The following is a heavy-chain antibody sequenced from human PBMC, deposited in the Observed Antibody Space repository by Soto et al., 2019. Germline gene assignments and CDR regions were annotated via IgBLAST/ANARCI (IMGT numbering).Heavy chain of an antibody. CDR1: GFTFSSYD. CDR2: IGTAGDT. D-gene: IGHD1-26*01. Sequence: GGSLSLSCAASGFTFSSYDMHWVRQATGKGLEWVSAIGTAGDTYYPGSVKGRFTISGENAKNSLYLKMNSLRAEDTAVYYCARDKVEDSGEEFDYGGQATLVPV. V-gene: IGHV3-13*01. J-gene: IGHJ4*02. CDR3: ARDKVEDSGEEFDY.